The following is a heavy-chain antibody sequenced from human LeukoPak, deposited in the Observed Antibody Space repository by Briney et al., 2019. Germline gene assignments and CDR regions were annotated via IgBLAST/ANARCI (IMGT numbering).Heavy chain of an antibody. CDR1: GGSISSGSYY. V-gene: IGHV4-61*02. D-gene: IGHD6-13*01. CDR3: ARQGAAAGTLRLMPWFDP. Sequence: PSETLSLTCTVSGGSISSGSYYWSWIRQPAGKGLEWIGRIYTSGSTNYNPSLKSRVTISVDTSKNQFSLKLSSVTAADTAVYYCARQGAAAGTLRLMPWFDPWGQGTLVTVSS. J-gene: IGHJ5*02. CDR2: IYTSGST.